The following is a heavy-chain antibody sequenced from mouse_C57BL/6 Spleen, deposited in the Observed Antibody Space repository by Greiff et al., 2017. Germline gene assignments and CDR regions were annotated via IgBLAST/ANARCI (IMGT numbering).Heavy chain of an antibody. CDR3: AREAATTVPFAY. J-gene: IGHJ3*01. Sequence: VHLVESGTELVKPGASVKLSCKASGYTFTSYWMHWVKQRPGQGLEWIGNINPSNGGTNYNEKFKSKATLTVDKSSSTAYMQLSSLTSEDSAVYYCAREAATTVPFAYWGQGTLVTVSA. D-gene: IGHD1-1*01. CDR1: GYTFTSYW. CDR2: INPSNGGT. V-gene: IGHV1-53*01.